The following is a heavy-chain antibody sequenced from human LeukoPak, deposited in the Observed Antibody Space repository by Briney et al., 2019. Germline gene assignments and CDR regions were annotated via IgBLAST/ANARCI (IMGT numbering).Heavy chain of an antibody. CDR2: ISIDGSNK. CDR3: ARGRDDAFDI. V-gene: IGHV3-30-3*01. J-gene: IGHJ3*02. CDR1: GFTFSNYA. Sequence: GSLRLSCTASGFTFSNYAIHWVRQTPGNGLEWVTLISIDGSNKYYTDSVKGRFTISRDNAKNTLYLQMNSLRAEDTAVYYCARGRDDAFDIWGQGTMVTVSS.